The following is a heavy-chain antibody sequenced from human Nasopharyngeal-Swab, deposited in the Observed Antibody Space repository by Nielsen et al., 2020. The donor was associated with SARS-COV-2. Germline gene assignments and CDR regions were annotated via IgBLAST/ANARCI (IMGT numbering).Heavy chain of an antibody. CDR2: ISGSGNII. CDR1: GFTLSTYG. Sequence: GESLKISCAASGFTLSTYGMNWVRQAPGKGLEWVSHISGSGNIIYYADSVKGRFTISRDNSKNTLYLQMNSLRAEDTAVYYCARSSPAFGYWGQGTLVTVSS. D-gene: IGHD2-2*01. J-gene: IGHJ4*02. CDR3: ARSSPAFGY. V-gene: IGHV3-48*03.